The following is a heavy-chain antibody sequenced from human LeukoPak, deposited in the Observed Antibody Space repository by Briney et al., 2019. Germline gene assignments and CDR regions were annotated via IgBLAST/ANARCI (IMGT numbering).Heavy chain of an antibody. CDR3: ARDRGWYHADS. V-gene: IGHV3-7*01. Sequence: GGSLRLSCAASGFMFDDYGMSWVRQAPGKGLEWVANIKEDGSWKHYAVSVQGRFTISRDNAKNSLYLQMNSLRAEDTAVYYCARDRGWYHADSWGQGTLVTVSS. D-gene: IGHD6-19*01. CDR1: GFMFDDYG. CDR2: IKEDGSWK. J-gene: IGHJ4*02.